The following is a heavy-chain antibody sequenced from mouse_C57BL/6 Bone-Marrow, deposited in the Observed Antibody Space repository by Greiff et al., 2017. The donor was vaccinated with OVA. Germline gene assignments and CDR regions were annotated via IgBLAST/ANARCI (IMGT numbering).Heavy chain of an antibody. V-gene: IGHV1-55*01. CDR1: GYTFTSYW. CDR3: ARSPSTVPAMDY. CDR2: IYPGSGST. Sequence: QVQLQQPGAELVKPGASVKMSCKASGYTFTSYWITWVKQRPGQGLEWIGDIYPGSGSTNYNEKFKSKATLTVDTSSSTAYMQLSSLTSEDSAVYYFARSPSTVPAMDYWGQGTSVTVSS. D-gene: IGHD1-1*01. J-gene: IGHJ4*01.